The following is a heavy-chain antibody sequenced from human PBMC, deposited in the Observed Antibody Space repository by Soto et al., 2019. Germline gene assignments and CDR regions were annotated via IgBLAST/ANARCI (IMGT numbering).Heavy chain of an antibody. V-gene: IGHV3-30*03. Sequence: QVQLVESGGGVVQPGRSLRLSCAASGFTFSSYGMYWVRQAPGKGLEWVAVISYDGSNKYYADSVKGRFTISRDNSKNTLYLQMNSLRAEDTAVYYCAGDSSGYYYHGYWGQGTLVTVSS. J-gene: IGHJ4*02. CDR1: GFTFSSYG. D-gene: IGHD3-22*01. CDR3: AGDSSGYYYHGY. CDR2: ISYDGSNK.